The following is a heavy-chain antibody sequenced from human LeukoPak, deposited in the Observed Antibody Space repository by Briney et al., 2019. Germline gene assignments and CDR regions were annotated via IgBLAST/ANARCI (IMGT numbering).Heavy chain of an antibody. J-gene: IGHJ3*02. V-gene: IGHV4-59*11. CDR2: IYYSGST. CDR1: GGSISSHY. D-gene: IGHD2-2*01. CDR3: ARLYYCSSTSCLDAFDI. Sequence: SETLSLTCTVSGGSISSHYWSWIRQPPGKGLEWIGHIYYSGSTNYNPSLKSRVTISVDTSKNQFSLKLSSVTAADTAVYYCARLYYCSSTSCLDAFDIWGQGTMVTVSS.